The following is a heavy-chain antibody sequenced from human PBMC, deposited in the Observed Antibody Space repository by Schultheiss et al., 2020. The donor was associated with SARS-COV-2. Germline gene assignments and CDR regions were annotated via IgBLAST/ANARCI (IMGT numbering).Heavy chain of an antibody. CDR3: ARVTSSTVTTEY. D-gene: IGHD4-17*01. CDR2: IYYSGST. V-gene: IGHV4-31*03. J-gene: IGHJ4*02. CDR1: GGSISSGGYY. Sequence: SETLSLTCTVSGGSISSGGYYWSWIRQHPGKGLEWIGYIYYSGSTYYNPSLKSRVTISVDTSKNQFSLKLSSVTAADTAVYYCARVTSSTVTTEYWGQGTLVTVSS.